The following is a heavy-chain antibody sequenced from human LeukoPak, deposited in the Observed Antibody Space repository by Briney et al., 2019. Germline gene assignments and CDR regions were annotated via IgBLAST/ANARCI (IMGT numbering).Heavy chain of an antibody. V-gene: IGHV1-69*04. CDR2: IILTLGIA. D-gene: IGHD5-24*01. Sequence: ASVKVSCKASGGTFSSYAISWVRQAPGQGLEWMGRIILTLGIANYAQKFQGRVTITADKSTSTAYMELSSLRSEDTAVYYCARDPASGQDGYWGQGTLVTVSS. J-gene: IGHJ4*02. CDR3: ARDPASGQDGY. CDR1: GGTFSSYA.